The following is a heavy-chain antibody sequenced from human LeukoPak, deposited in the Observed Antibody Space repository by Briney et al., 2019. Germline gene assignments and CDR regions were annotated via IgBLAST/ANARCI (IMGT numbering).Heavy chain of an antibody. J-gene: IGHJ6*03. CDR3: ARAPLAPNGDYYYYYYMDV. D-gene: IGHD2-8*01. CDR2: ISAYNGNT. Sequence: ASVKVSCKASGYTFSSYGISWVRQAPGQGREWMGWISAYNGNTNYAQKLQGRVTMTTDTSTSTAYMELRSLRSDDTAVYYCARAPLAPNGDYYYYYYMDVWGKGTTVTVSS. CDR1: GYTFSSYG. V-gene: IGHV1-18*01.